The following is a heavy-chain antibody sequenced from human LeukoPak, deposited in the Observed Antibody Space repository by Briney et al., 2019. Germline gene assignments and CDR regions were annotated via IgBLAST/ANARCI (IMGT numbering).Heavy chain of an antibody. D-gene: IGHD4-17*01. CDR3: ARGDYGDYVDIFDY. Sequence: SVKVSCKASGYTFTSYGISWVRQAAGQRLEWLGWISAYNGNTNYAQKLQGRVTMTTDTSTSTAYMELRSLRSDDTAVYYCARGDYGDYVDIFDYWGQGTLVTVSS. J-gene: IGHJ4*02. CDR2: ISAYNGNT. V-gene: IGHV1-18*01. CDR1: GYTFTSYG.